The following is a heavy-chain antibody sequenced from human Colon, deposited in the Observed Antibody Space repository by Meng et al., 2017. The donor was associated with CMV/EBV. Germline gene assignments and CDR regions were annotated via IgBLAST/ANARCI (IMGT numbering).Heavy chain of an antibody. D-gene: IGHD1-14*01. V-gene: IGHV1-2*02. CDR3: ARVSRIWGCLDY. CDR1: GYTFTDYY. Sequence: ASVKVSCKTSGYTFTDYYMHWVRQAPGQGLEWMGWISPNNGGTNYAQKFQGRVTMTRDTSISTAYMELSRLRSDDTAVYYCARVSRIWGCLDYWGRGTLVTVSS. J-gene: IGHJ4*02. CDR2: ISPNNGGT.